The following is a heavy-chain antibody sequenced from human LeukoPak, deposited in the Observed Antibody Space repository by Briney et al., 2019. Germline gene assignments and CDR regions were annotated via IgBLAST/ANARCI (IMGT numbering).Heavy chain of an antibody. CDR1: GFAFTRHA. Sequence: GGSLRLSCAASGFAFTRHAMHWVRQAPGKGLEWVAYIYYDGIDKNYADTVKGRFTISRDNSKNTLYLQMNSLRDEDTAVYYCTKEGGDTVVLPEAHAFDIWGQGTMVTVSS. CDR2: IYYDGIDK. CDR3: TKEGGDTVVLPEAHAFDI. D-gene: IGHD2-2*01. J-gene: IGHJ3*02. V-gene: IGHV3-30*02.